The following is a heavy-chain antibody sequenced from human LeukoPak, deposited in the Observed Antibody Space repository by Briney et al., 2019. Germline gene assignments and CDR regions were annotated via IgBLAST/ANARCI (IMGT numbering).Heavy chain of an antibody. V-gene: IGHV4-38-2*02. CDR2: IYHSGST. CDR1: GYSLSSGYY. Sequence: SETLSLTCTVSGYSLSSGYYWGWIRQPPGKGLEWIGSIYHSGSTYYNPSLKSRVTISVDTSKNQFSLKLSSVTAADTAVYYCARDEGNWFDPWGQGTLVTVSS. CDR3: ARDEGNWFDP. J-gene: IGHJ5*02.